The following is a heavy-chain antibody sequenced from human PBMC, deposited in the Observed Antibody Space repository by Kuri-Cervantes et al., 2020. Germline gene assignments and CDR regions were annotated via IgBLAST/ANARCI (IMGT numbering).Heavy chain of an antibody. CDR2: IYYSGST. CDR1: GGSISSSSYY. CDR3: AIQYSAISGWFDP. Sequence: GSLRLSCTVSGGSISSSSYYWGWIRQPPGKGLEWIGYIYYSGSTNYNPSLKSRVAISVDTSKNQFSLKLSSVTAADTAVYYCAIQYSAISGWFDPWGQGTLVTVSS. V-gene: IGHV4-61*05. J-gene: IGHJ5*02. D-gene: IGHD2-21*02.